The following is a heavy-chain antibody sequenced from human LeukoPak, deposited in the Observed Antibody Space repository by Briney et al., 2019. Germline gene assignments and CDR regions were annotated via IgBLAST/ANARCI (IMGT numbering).Heavy chain of an antibody. CDR3: ARGLRLPTRARYYYYYMDV. J-gene: IGHJ6*03. V-gene: IGHV1-8*03. Sequence: ASVKVSCKASGYTFTSYDINWVRQATGQGLEWVGWMNPNSGNTGYAQKFQGRVTITRNTSISTAYMALSSLRSEDTAVYYCARGLRLPTRARYYYYYMDVWGKGTTVTVSS. CDR2: MNPNSGNT. CDR1: GYTFTSYD.